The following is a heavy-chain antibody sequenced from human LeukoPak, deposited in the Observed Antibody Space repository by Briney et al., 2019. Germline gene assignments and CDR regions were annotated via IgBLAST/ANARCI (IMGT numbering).Heavy chain of an antibody. V-gene: IGHV1-8*01. J-gene: IGHJ6*03. D-gene: IGHD3-3*01. CDR2: MNPNSGNT. CDR3: ARWGRRDWYDFWSGNYPTYYYYYRDV. Sequence: ASVRVSCKASGYTFTSYDINWVRQATGQGLEWMGWMNPNSGNTGYAQKFQGRVTMTRNTSISTAYMELSSLRSEDTAVYYCARWGRRDWYDFWSGNYPTYYYYYRDVWGKGTTVTVSS. CDR1: GYTFTSYD.